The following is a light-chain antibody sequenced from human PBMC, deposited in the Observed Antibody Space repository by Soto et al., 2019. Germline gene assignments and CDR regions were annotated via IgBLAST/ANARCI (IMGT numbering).Light chain of an antibody. CDR3: QSYDNSLSAHVV. V-gene: IGLV1-40*01. CDR1: SSNIGAGYE. J-gene: IGLJ2*01. CDR2: GDT. Sequence: QLVLTQPPSVSGAPGQRVTISCTGSSSNIGAGYEVHWYQQLPGTAPKLLIYGDTNRPSGVPDRFSGSKSGTSASLAITRLQAEDEAEYYCQSYDNSLSAHVVFGGGTKLTVL.